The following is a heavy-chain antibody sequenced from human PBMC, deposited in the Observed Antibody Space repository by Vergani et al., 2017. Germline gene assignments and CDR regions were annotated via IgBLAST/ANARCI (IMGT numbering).Heavy chain of an antibody. CDR3: ARVQQLRSSFDY. J-gene: IGHJ4*02. Sequence: EVQLLESGGGLVQPGGSLRLSCAASGFTFSSYAMSWVRQAPGKGLEWVSAISGSGGSTYYADSVKGRFTISRDNSKNTLYLQMNSLRAEDTAVYYCARVQQLRSSFDYWGQGTLVTVSS. V-gene: IGHV3-23*01. D-gene: IGHD6-13*01. CDR1: GFTFSSYA. CDR2: ISGSGGST.